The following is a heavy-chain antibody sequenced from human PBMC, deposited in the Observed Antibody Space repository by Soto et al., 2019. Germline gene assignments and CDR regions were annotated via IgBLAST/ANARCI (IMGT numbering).Heavy chain of an antibody. CDR2: ISSSSSYI. CDR3: ARDSLHHVLLWFGDPMLY. CDR1: GFTFSSYS. Sequence: PGGSLRLSCAASGFTFSSYSMNWVRQAPGKGLEWVSSISSSSSYIYYADSVKGRFTISRDNAKNSLYLQMNRLRAEDTAVYYCARDSLHHVLLWFGDPMLYSGEGTMVTVYS. D-gene: IGHD3-10*01. V-gene: IGHV3-21*01. J-gene: IGHJ4*02.